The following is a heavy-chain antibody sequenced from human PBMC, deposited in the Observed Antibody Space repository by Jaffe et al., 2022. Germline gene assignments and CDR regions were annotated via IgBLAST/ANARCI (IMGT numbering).Heavy chain of an antibody. CDR3: TTDSLEDPFAEYFQH. CDR1: GFTFSNAW. V-gene: IGHV3-15*01. J-gene: IGHJ1*01. CDR2: IKSKTDGGTT. Sequence: EVQLVESGGGLVKPGGSLRLSCAASGFTFSNAWMSWVRQAPGKGLEWVGRIKSKTDGGTTDYAAPVKGRFTISRDDSKNTLYLQMNSLKTEDTAVYYCTTDSLEDPFAEYFQHWGQGTLVTVSS. D-gene: IGHD3-3*01.